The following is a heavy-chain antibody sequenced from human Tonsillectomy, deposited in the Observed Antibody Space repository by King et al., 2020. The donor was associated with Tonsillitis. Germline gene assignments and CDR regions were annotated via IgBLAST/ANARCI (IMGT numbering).Heavy chain of an antibody. V-gene: IGHV5-51*01. CDR2: INPGDSET. CDR1: GYSFTSYW. CDR3: ARRYYYDSTGYYPFDY. J-gene: IGHJ4*02. Sequence: QLVQSGAEVKKPGESLKISCKASGYSFTSYWIVWVRQMPGKGLECMGIINPGDSETRYSPSFQGQVIISADKSISTAYLQWSSLKASDTAMYYCARRYYYDSTGYYPFDYWGQGTLVTVSS. D-gene: IGHD3-22*01.